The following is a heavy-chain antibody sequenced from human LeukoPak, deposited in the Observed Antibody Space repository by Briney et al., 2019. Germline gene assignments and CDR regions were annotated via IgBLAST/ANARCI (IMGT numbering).Heavy chain of an antibody. Sequence: PGGSLRLSCAASGFAFRTYAMTWVRQAPARGLEWVAAISGRGESTYYADSAEGRFTISRDNPKNTLYLQMNSLRAEDTAVYYCAKHSSSSSWYRNDYWGQGTLVTVSS. D-gene: IGHD6-13*01. CDR2: ISGRGEST. V-gene: IGHV3-23*01. J-gene: IGHJ4*02. CDR3: AKHSSSSSWYRNDY. CDR1: GFAFRTYA.